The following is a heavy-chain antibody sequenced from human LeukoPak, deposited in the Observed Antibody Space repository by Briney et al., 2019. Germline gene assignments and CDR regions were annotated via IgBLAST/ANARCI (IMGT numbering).Heavy chain of an antibody. CDR1: GFTFDDYA. Sequence: GGSLRLSCAASGFTFDDYAMHWVRQAPGKGLEWVSLISWDGGSTYYADSVKGRFTISRDNSKNSLYLQMNSLRAEDTALYYCAKEISAYCGGDCYSGLGYWGQGTLVTVSS. J-gene: IGHJ4*02. D-gene: IGHD2-21*02. CDR3: AKEISAYCGGDCYSGLGY. CDR2: ISWDGGST. V-gene: IGHV3-43D*03.